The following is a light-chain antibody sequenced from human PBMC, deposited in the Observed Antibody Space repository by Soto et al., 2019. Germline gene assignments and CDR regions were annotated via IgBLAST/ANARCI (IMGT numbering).Light chain of an antibody. V-gene: IGKV3-20*01. CDR1: QSDSCSF. CDR3: QQYGSSPFT. CDR2: GAS. J-gene: IGKJ1*01. Sequence: IVLTQSPCTLSLSPGERATLSCRARQSDSCSFLAWYHQRPGQAPRLLISGASSRATGIPDRFRGGGSGTDFTLTISRLEPEDFAVYYCQQYGSSPFTFGQGTKVDIK.